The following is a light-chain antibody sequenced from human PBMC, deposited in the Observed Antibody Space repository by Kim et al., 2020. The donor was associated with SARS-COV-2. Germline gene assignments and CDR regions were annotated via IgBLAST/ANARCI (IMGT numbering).Light chain of an antibody. V-gene: IGKV1-27*01. CDR3: QEYGSGPRT. Sequence: DFQMTQSPSSLSASVGDRVTITCRASQDINNYLAWYQQKPGEIPKLLIYSASALQSGVPSRFSGSGSGTDFTLAINGLQPEDVGTYYCQEYGSGPRTFGQGTTVDIK. CDR2: SAS. CDR1: QDINNY. J-gene: IGKJ1*01.